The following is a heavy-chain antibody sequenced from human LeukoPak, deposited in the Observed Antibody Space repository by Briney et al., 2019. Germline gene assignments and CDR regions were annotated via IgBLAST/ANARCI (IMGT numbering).Heavy chain of an antibody. CDR1: GLILSRSS. D-gene: IGHD3-3*01. CDR3: ARGRVELATASDAFDI. V-gene: IGHV3-30*03. CDR2: VSYEESFI. J-gene: IGHJ3*02. Sequence: GGPLRLSCVASGLILSRSSVQWVRQAPGRGGEGVAIVSYEESFIFFADAVKGRFTTSRDHANDPVFLQMKSLRAEDTALYFCARGRVELATASDAFDIWG.